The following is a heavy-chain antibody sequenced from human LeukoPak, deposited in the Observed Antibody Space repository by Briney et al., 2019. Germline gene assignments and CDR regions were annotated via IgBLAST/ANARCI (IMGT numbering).Heavy chain of an antibody. CDR2: INPNSGGT. J-gene: IGHJ6*02. CDR3: TRATSVVVPAADHYYYGMDV. Sequence: ASVKVSCKASGSTFTGYYMHWVRQAPGQGLEWMGWINPNSGGTGYAQKFQGRVTMTRDTSLSTAYMELSRLRSDDTAVYYCTRATSVVVPAADHYYYGMDVWGQGTTVTVSS. D-gene: IGHD2-2*01. V-gene: IGHV1-2*02. CDR1: GSTFTGYY.